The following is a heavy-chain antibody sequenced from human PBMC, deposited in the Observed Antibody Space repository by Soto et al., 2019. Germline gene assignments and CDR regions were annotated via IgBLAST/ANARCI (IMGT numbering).Heavy chain of an antibody. J-gene: IGHJ3*02. CDR3: ATYGDSYIDAFDI. Sequence: TCAVSGGSISSSNWWSWVRQPPGKGLEWIGEIYHSGSTNYNPSLKSRVTISVDKSKNQFSLKLSSVTAADTAVYYCATYGDSYIDAFDIWGQGXMVTVSS. CDR1: GGSISSSNW. D-gene: IGHD4-17*01. CDR2: IYHSGST. V-gene: IGHV4-4*02.